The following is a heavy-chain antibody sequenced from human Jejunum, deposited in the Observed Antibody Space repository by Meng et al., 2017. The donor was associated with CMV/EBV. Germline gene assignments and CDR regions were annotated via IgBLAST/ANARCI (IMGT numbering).Heavy chain of an antibody. J-gene: IGHJ4*02. CDR2: IYHSGST. CDR1: GGSMSSTNW. Sequence: QVQLPGAGPGLVEPSGTLSPTCAVSGGSMSSTNWWSWVRQPPGKGLEWIGEIYHSGSTNYNPSLKSRVSISVDKSKNQFSLKLSSVTAADTAVYYCARADKVRFDYWGQGTLVTVSS. CDR3: ARADKVRFDY. V-gene: IGHV4-4*02.